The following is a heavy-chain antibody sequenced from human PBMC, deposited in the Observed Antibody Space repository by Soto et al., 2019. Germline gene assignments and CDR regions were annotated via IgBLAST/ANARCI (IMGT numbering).Heavy chain of an antibody. CDR3: ARAGPRDGCNSPFDY. V-gene: IGHV1-69*13. CDR2: IIPIFGTA. CDR1: GGTFSSYA. D-gene: IGHD6-19*01. Sequence: GASVKVSCKASGGTFSSYAISWVRQAPGQGLEWMGGIIPIFGTANYAQKFQGRVTITADESTSTAYMELSSLRSEDTAVYYCARAGPRDGCNSPFDYWGQGTLVTVS. J-gene: IGHJ4*02.